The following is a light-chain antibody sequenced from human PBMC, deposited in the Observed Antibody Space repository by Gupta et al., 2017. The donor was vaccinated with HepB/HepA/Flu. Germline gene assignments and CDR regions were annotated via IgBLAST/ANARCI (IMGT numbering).Light chain of an antibody. J-gene: IGKJ3*01. Sequence: DIVLTQSPATLSLSPGERATLSCRATQTVGTYLAWYQQKPGQAPRLLIYDASNRAPGIPARFSGSGYGTDFTLTISSREPEDFAVYYCQQRSSWPLFTFGHGTKVDIK. CDR1: QTVGTY. V-gene: IGKV3-11*01. CDR3: QQRSSWPLFT. CDR2: DAS.